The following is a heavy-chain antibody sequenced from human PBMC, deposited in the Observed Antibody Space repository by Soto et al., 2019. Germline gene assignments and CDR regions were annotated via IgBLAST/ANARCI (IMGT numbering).Heavy chain of an antibody. CDR3: ARQGKVLEMATIGYYFDY. Sequence: SSETLSLTCTVSGGSISSSSFYWGWIRQPPGKGLEWIGSIYYSGSTYYNPSLKSRVTISVDTSKNQFSLKLSSVTAADTAVYYCARQGKVLEMATIGYYFDYWGQGTLVTVSS. CDR1: GGSISSSSFY. V-gene: IGHV4-39*01. J-gene: IGHJ4*02. D-gene: IGHD5-12*01. CDR2: IYYSGST.